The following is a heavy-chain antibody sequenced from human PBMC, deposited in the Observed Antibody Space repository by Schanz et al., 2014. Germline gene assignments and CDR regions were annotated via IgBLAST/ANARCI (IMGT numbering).Heavy chain of an antibody. J-gene: IGHJ4*02. D-gene: IGHD2-2*02. Sequence: VQLVESGGGVVQPGGSLRLSCEASGFTFSNYGMNWVRQAPEKGLEWISYISSTSRATYYADSVKGRFTISRDNAKNSLFLQMNSLRAEDTAVYYCAGGEYQLLYENWGQGTLVTVSS. CDR3: AGGEYQLLYEN. CDR1: GFTFSNYG. V-gene: IGHV3-48*01. CDR2: ISSTSRAT.